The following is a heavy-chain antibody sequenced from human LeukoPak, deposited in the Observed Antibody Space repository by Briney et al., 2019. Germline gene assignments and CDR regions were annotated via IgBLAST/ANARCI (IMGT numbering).Heavy chain of an antibody. CDR2: IYYSGST. V-gene: IGHV4-39*07. D-gene: IGHD3-10*01. Sequence: SETLSLTCTVSGGSISSSSYYWGWIRQPPGKGLVWIGSIYYSGSTYYNPSLKSRVTISVDTSKNQFSLKLSSVTAADTAVYYCARGRRFGELLVTTDYWGQGTLVTVSS. CDR3: ARGRRFGELLVTTDY. J-gene: IGHJ4*02. CDR1: GGSISSSSYY.